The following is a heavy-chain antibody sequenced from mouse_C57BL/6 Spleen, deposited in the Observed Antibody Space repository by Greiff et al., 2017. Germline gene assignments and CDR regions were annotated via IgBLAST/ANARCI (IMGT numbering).Heavy chain of an antibody. CDR1: GYTFTSYW. D-gene: IGHD1-1*01. CDR2: IDPSDSET. V-gene: IGHV1-52*01. Sequence: VQLQQPGAELVRPGSSVKLSCKASGYTFTSYWMHWVKQRPIQGLEWIGNIDPSDSETHYNQKFKDKATLTVDKSSCTAYMQLSSLTSEDSAVYYCARFVTTEVADAMDYWGQGTSVTVSS. CDR3: ARFVTTEVADAMDY. J-gene: IGHJ4*01.